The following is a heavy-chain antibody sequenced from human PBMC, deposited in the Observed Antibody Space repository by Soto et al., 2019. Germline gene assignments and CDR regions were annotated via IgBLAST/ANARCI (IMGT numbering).Heavy chain of an antibody. V-gene: IGHV1-3*05. CDR3: ARDPSYYGMDV. CDR2: INAGNGNT. Sequence: QVQLVQSGAEEKKPGASVKVSCKASGYTFTSYAMHWVRQAPGQRLEWMGWINAGNGNTKYSQKFQGRVTIARDTSASTAYMELRSLRSEDTAVYYCARDPSYYGMDVWGQGTTVTGSS. CDR1: GYTFTSYA. J-gene: IGHJ6*02.